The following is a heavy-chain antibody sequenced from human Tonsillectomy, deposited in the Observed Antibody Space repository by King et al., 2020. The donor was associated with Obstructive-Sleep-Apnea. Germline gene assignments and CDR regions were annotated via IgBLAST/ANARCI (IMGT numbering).Heavy chain of an antibody. Sequence: VQLVESGGGVVQPGRSLRLSCAASGFTFSNYGIHWGRQAPGKGLEWVAIVSYCESNKNYADSVRGRFPISRNNSKRTPYLQMNSLSVGDTAVYYCAKPPALRGGGGVWGMDGWGQGSTVTVSS. J-gene: IGHJ6*02. CDR3: AKPPALRGGGGVWGMDG. CDR2: VSYCESNK. CDR1: GFTFSNYG. V-gene: IGHV3-30*18. D-gene: IGHD3-16*01.